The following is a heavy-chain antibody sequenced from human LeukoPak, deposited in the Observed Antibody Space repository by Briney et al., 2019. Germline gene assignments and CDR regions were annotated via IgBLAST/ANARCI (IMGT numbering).Heavy chain of an antibody. CDR3: ARGYCSGGSCYTTNWFDP. J-gene: IGHJ5*02. CDR1: GGSFSGYY. CDR2: INHSGST. D-gene: IGHD2-15*01. V-gene: IGHV4-34*01. Sequence: PSETLSLTCAVYGGSFSGYYWSWIRQPPGKGLEWIGEINHSGSTNYNPSLKSRVTISVDTSKNQFSLKLSSVTAAATAVYYCARGYCSGGSCYTTNWFDPWGQGTLVTVSS.